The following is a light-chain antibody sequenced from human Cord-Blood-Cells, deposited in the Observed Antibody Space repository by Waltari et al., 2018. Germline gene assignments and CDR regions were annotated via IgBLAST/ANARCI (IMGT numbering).Light chain of an antibody. V-gene: IGKV1-9*01. CDR3: QQRNSYPWT. CDR2: AAS. Sequence: DIHLTQSPSFLSASVADRVTITCRASQGISSYLAWYQQKPGKAPKLLIYAASTLQSGVPSRFSGSGSGTEFTLTISSLQPEDFATYYCQQRNSYPWTFGQGTKVEIK. CDR1: QGISSY. J-gene: IGKJ1*01.